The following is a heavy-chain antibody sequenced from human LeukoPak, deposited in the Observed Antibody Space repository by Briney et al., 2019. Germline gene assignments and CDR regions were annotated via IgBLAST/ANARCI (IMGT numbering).Heavy chain of an antibody. Sequence: GGPLRLSCAASGFTFGSYGMSWVRQAPGKGLEWVSSISGGGDATYYADSVKGRFTISRDNSKNTLYLQMNSLRAEDTAVYYCARDSSMLRGPMVIYYFDFWGQGTLVTVSS. D-gene: IGHD3-10*01. V-gene: IGHV3-23*01. CDR1: GFTFGSYG. CDR2: ISGGGDAT. CDR3: ARDSSMLRGPMVIYYFDF. J-gene: IGHJ4*02.